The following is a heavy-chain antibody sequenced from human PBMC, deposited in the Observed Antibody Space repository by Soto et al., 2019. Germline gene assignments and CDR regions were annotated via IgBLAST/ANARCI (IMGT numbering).Heavy chain of an antibody. D-gene: IGHD7-27*01. CDR3: ARIPRTGDHDAFDI. J-gene: IGHJ3*02. CDR2: IDWDDDK. CDR1: GFSLSTSGMC. V-gene: IGHV2-70*01. Sequence: SGPTLVNPTQTLTLTCTFSGFSLSTSGMCVSWIRQPPGKAPEWLALIDWDDDKYYSTSLKTRLTISKDTSKNQVVLTMTNMDPVDTATYYRARIPRTGDHDAFDIWGQGTMVTVS.